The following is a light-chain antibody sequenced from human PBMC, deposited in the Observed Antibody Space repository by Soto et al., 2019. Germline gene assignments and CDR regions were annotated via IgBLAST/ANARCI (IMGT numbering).Light chain of an antibody. V-gene: IGKV3-20*01. Sequence: EIVLTQSPGTLSLSPGEIATFSCRASQSVSSSYIAWYQQKRGQAPRRLIYGASIRATCIPDRFSGSGYGNAFTLTINRLEPEAFALYYCQQYHTSPLTFGQGTKVEI. CDR3: QQYHTSPLT. CDR2: GAS. CDR1: QSVSSSY. J-gene: IGKJ1*01.